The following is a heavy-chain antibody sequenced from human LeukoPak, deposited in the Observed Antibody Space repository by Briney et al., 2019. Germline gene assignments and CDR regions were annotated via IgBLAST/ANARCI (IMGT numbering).Heavy chain of an antibody. CDR2: IYYSGST. CDR1: GGSISDYY. Sequence: SETLSLTCTVSGGSISDYYWNWIRQPPGKGLEWIGYIYYSGSTTYNPSLKSRVTMSVDTAKNQFSLKLRSVTAADTAVYYCARGDFCSKSNCYLRPMDVWGKGTRSPSP. V-gene: IGHV4-59*01. D-gene: IGHD3-3*01. CDR3: ARGDFCSKSNCYLRPMDV. J-gene: IGHJ6*03.